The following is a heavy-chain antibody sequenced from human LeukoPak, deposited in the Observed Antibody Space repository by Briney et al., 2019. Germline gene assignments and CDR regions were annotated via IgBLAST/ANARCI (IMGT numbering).Heavy chain of an antibody. D-gene: IGHD2-15*01. V-gene: IGHV3-15*07. J-gene: IGHJ4*02. CDR3: TTRSPARYCSDGACYSSADY. Sequence: PGGSLRLSCAASGLTFSSHWMHWVRQAPGKGLEWVGHIRSKADGGTPDYIAPVKGSFTISRDDSKDTLYLQMNSLNTEDTAMYYCTTRSPARYCSDGACYSSADYWGQGTLVTVSS. CDR1: GLTFSSHW. CDR2: IRSKADGGTP.